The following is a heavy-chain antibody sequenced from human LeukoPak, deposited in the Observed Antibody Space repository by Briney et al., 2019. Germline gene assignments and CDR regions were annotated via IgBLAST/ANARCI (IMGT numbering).Heavy chain of an antibody. CDR1: GGSINISDYY. Sequence: PSETLSLTCTVSGGSINISDYYWGWIRQPPGKGLEWIGSMHYSGSTYYNPSLKSRVTISVDTSKNQFSLKVSSVTAADTAVYYCARRGTIDSGRPWNWGQGTLVTASS. CDR3: ARRGTIDSGRPWN. D-gene: IGHD1-26*01. CDR2: MHYSGST. V-gene: IGHV4-39*01. J-gene: IGHJ4*02.